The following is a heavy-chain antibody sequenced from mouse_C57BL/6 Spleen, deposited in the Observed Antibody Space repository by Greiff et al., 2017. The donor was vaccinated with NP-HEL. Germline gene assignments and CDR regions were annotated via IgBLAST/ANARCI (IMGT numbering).Heavy chain of an antibody. J-gene: IGHJ4*01. V-gene: IGHV5-17*01. Sequence: EVQRVESGGGLVKPGGSLKLSCAASGFTFSDYGMHWVRQAPEKGLEWVAYISSGSSTIYYADTVKGRFTISRDNAKNTLFLQMTSLRSEDTAMYYCARLYGPYAMDYWGQGTSVTVSS. CDR3: ARLYGPYAMDY. D-gene: IGHD1-2*01. CDR1: GFTFSDYG. CDR2: ISSGSSTI.